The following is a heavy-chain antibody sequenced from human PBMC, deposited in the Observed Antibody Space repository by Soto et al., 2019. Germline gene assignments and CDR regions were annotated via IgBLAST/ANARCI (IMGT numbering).Heavy chain of an antibody. V-gene: IGHV2-26*01. CDR3: ARIWDYYDSSGYYPEYYFDY. Sequence: KESGPVLVKPTETLTLTCTVSGFSLSNARMGVSWIRQPPGKALEWLAHIFSNDEKSYSTSLKSRLTISKDTSKSQVVLTMTNMDPVDTATYYCARIWDYYDSSGYYPEYYFDYWGQGTLVTVSS. D-gene: IGHD3-22*01. CDR1: GFSLSNARMG. J-gene: IGHJ4*02. CDR2: IFSNDEK.